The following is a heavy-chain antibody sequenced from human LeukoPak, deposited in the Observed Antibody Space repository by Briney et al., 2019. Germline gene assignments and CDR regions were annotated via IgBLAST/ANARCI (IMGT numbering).Heavy chain of an antibody. CDR3: ASSDWATHLFDY. CDR2: IYYSGST. D-gene: IGHD3-9*01. CDR1: GGSISSSSYY. J-gene: IGHJ4*02. V-gene: IGHV4-39*07. Sequence: ASETLSLTCTVSGGSISSSSYYWGWIRQPPGKGLEWIGSIYYSGSTYYNPSLKNRVTISVDTSKNQFSLKLSSVTAADTAVYYCASSDWATHLFDYWGQGTLVTVSS.